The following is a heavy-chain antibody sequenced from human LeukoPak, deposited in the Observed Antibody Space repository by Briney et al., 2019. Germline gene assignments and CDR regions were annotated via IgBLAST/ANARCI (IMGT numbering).Heavy chain of an antibody. CDR3: ARDRPPENYDFWSGYPAPYYYYGMDI. CDR2: INPNSGGT. Sequence: ASVKVSCKASGYTFTGYYMHWVRQAPGQGLEWMGWINPNSGGTNYAQKFQGRVTMTRDTSISTAYMELSRLRSDDTAVYYCARDRPPENYDFWSGYPAPYYYYGMDIWGQGTTVTVSS. V-gene: IGHV1-2*02. J-gene: IGHJ6*02. D-gene: IGHD3-3*01. CDR1: GYTFTGYY.